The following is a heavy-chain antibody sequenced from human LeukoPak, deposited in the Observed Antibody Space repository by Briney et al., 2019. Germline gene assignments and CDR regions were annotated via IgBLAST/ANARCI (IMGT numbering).Heavy chain of an antibody. CDR2: ISFHGTDS. D-gene: IGHD3-9*01. V-gene: IGHV3-30*04. J-gene: IGHJ4*02. CDR1: GFTFISYA. Sequence: TGTSLRLSCAASGFTFISYAIHWVRQAPGKGLEWVAVISFHGTDSFYADSVKGRFTISRDNSKNTLYLQMSSLRAEDTAVYYCAKDLVLGLRYFDWLLSGDYWGQGTLVTVSS. CDR3: AKDLVLGLRYFDWLLSGDY.